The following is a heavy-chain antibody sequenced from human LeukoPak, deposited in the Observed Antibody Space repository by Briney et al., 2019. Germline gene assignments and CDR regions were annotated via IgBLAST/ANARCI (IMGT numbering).Heavy chain of an antibody. D-gene: IGHD3-9*01. CDR3: AKASWVLNADAVL. Sequence: PGGSLRLSCAASGFTFSNYAMSWVRQAPAGGLDWVSSLRGDGETFYADSVKGRFTLTRDDSRNTVYLQLSNLRVEDTAVYYWAKASWVLNADAVLWGQGTLVTVSS. CDR1: GFTFSNYA. J-gene: IGHJ4*02. CDR2: LRGDGET. V-gene: IGHV3-23*01.